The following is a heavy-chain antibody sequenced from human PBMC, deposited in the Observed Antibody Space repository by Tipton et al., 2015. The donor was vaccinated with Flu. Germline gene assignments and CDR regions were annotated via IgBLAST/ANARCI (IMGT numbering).Heavy chain of an antibody. D-gene: IGHD2-2*01. J-gene: IGHJ4*02. CDR2: VYRDGTT. Sequence: TLSLTCTVSSGSVSSSNWWTWVRQAPGKGPEWIGKVYRDGTTDYNPSLRSRVTISIDKSKNQFSLRVHSVTTADTAVYYCARDPSLGMPDYFDSWGQGTLVTASS. V-gene: IGHV4-4*02. CDR1: SGSVSSSNW. CDR3: ARDPSLGMPDYFDS.